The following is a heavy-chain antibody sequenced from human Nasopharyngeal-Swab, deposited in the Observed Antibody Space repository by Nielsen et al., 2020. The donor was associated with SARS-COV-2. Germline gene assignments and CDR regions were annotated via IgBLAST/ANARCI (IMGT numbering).Heavy chain of an antibody. CDR3: TRAYYDSWRGYWFDV. Sequence: GGSLRLSCAASGFTFSDHYMDWVRQAPGKGLEWVGRTRDKANSYTTEYAASVKGRFSISRDDSKNSLFLYMNSLKTEDTAVYYCTRAYYDSWRGYWFDVWGQGTMVTVSS. V-gene: IGHV3-72*01. CDR1: GFTFSDHY. J-gene: IGHJ3*01. D-gene: IGHD3-3*01. CDR2: TRDKANSYTT.